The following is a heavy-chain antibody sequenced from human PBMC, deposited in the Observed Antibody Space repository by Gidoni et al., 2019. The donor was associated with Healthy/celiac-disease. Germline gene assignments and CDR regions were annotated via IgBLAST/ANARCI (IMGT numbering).Heavy chain of an antibody. CDR1: GVPISSSNW. V-gene: IGHV4-4*02. D-gene: IGHD1-7*01. Sequence: QVQLHESGPGLVKPSGTLSLTYAVSGVPISSSNWWSWGRQPPGKGLEWIGEISNSGSTTYNPSLKRRVTISVDKSKNQFSLKLSSVTAADTAVYYCARILTGTRHYNWFDPWGQGTLVTVSS. CDR3: ARILTGTRHYNWFDP. J-gene: IGHJ5*02. CDR2: ISNSGST.